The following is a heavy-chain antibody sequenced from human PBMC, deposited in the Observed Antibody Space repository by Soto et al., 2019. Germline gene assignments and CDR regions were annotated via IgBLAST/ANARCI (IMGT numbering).Heavy chain of an antibody. CDR1: GFTFSSHS. Sequence: GGSLRLSCVTSGFTFSSHSMHWFRQAPGKGLEWVTVISSDGGIQIYADSMKGRFTISRDNSKNTLYLQMNSVRAEDTALYYCAREVVTTKWYFDNWGQGILVTVSS. V-gene: IGHV3-30-3*01. CDR2: ISSDGGIQ. J-gene: IGHJ4*02. CDR3: AREVVTTKWYFDN. D-gene: IGHD2-8*01.